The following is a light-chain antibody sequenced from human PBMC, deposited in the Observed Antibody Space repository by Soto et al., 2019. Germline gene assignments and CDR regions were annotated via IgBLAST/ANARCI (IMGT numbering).Light chain of an antibody. Sequence: DIQITQSPSSLSVSVGDRVTITCRASQSIGGFLNWYQQKLGKAPKLLIYAASSLQSGVPSRFSGSGSGTDFTLTISSLQPEDFATYYCQKSYSTPLNCGGGNTGDIK. CDR2: AAS. CDR1: QSIGGF. V-gene: IGKV1-39*01. CDR3: QKSYSTPLN. J-gene: IGKJ4*01.